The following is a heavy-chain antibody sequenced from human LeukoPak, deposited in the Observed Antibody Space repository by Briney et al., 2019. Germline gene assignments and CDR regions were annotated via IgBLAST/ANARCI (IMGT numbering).Heavy chain of an antibody. J-gene: IGHJ4*02. CDR1: GGSLSTFA. D-gene: IGHD5-12*01. Sequence: TSVKVSCKAFGGSLSTFAISWVRQSPGQGLEWMGRIAPIIDITNSAQKFQDRVTLTADKSTNTAYMELSGLKSDDAAVYYCARERPGNDYGGSFDYWGQGALVSVSS. CDR2: IAPIIDIT. V-gene: IGHV1-69*10. CDR3: ARERPGNDYGGSFDY.